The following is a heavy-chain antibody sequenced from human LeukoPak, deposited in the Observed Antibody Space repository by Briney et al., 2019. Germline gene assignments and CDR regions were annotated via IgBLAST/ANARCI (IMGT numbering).Heavy chain of an antibody. V-gene: IGHV3-33*01. J-gene: IGHJ4*02. Sequence: GGSLRLSCAASGFTFSSYGMHWVRQAPGKGLEWVAVIWYDGSNKYYADSVKGRFTISRDNSKNTLYLQMNSLRAEDTAVYYCARDESATYYYGSGSYYPGRRTLLDYWGQGTLVTVSS. CDR3: ARDESATYYYGSGSYYPGRRTLLDY. CDR1: GFTFSSYG. D-gene: IGHD3-10*01. CDR2: IWYDGSNK.